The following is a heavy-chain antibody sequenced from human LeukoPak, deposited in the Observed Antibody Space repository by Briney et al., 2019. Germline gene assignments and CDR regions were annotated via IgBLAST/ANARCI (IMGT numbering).Heavy chain of an antibody. Sequence: SETLSLTCTVSSGSISSYYWSWIRQPPGKGLEWIGYIYYSGSTNYNPSLKSRVTISVDTSKNQFSLKLSSVTAADTAVYYCARVSGSSWYYFDYWGQGTLVTVSS. D-gene: IGHD6-13*01. CDR1: SGSISSYY. CDR3: ARVSGSSWYYFDY. V-gene: IGHV4-59*01. CDR2: IYYSGST. J-gene: IGHJ4*02.